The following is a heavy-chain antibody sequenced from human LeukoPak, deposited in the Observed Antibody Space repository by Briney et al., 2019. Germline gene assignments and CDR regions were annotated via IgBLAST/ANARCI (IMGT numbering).Heavy chain of an antibody. Sequence: ASVKVSCKASGYTFTSYDINWVRQATGQGLEWMGWMNPNSGNTGYAQKFQGRVTMTRNTSISTAYMELSSLRSEDTAVYYCARMSYYDYVWGSYRYGYFDYWGQGTLVTVSS. V-gene: IGHV1-8*01. CDR1: GYTFTSYD. CDR2: MNPNSGNT. D-gene: IGHD3-16*02. J-gene: IGHJ4*02. CDR3: ARMSYYDYVWGSYRYGYFDY.